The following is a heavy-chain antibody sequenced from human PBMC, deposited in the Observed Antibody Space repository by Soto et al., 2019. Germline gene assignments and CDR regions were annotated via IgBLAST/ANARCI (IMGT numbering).Heavy chain of an antibody. CDR3: ARRTAAAYYMDV. J-gene: IGHJ6*03. Sequence: QVQLVESGGGVVQPGGSLRLSCAAFGFTFSNYAMFWVRQSAGEGLEWVALISYDGRDESYVDSVRGRFSISRDNSKDTLYLQMDSLRAQDTAVYYCARRTAAAYYMDVWGKGTTVTVSS. D-gene: IGHD6-13*01. CDR2: ISYDGRDE. V-gene: IGHV3-30*03. CDR1: GFTFSNYA.